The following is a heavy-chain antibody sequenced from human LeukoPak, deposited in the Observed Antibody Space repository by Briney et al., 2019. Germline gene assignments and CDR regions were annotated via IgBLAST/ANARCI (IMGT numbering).Heavy chain of an antibody. Sequence: GGSLRLSCAAFGFTFSSYDMSWVRQAPGKGLEWVSAISGSGSGTYYADSVKGRFIISRDNSKNMLYLQMSSLRAEDTAVYYCAKDLSPAVAADWFDPWDQGTLVTVSS. V-gene: IGHV3-23*01. D-gene: IGHD6-25*01. CDR1: GFTFSSYD. J-gene: IGHJ5*02. CDR2: ISGSGSGT. CDR3: AKDLSPAVAADWFDP.